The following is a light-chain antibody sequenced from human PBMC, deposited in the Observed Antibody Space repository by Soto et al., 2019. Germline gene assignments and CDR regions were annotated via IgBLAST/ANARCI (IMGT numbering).Light chain of an antibody. J-gene: IGLJ7*01. CDR1: SSNIGSKY. V-gene: IGLV1-47*01. CDR3: AAWDDSLSGPV. CDR2: KND. Sequence: QPVLTQPPSASGTPGQRVTISCSGSSSNIGSKYVYWYQQLPGTAPKLLIYKNDQRPSGVPDRFSGSKSGTSASLAISGLRSEDEADYYCAAWDDSLSGPVFGGGTQLTVL.